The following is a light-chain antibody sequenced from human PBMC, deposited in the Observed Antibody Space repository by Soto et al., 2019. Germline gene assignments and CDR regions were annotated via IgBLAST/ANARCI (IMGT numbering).Light chain of an antibody. CDR2: DAY. V-gene: IGKV3-11*01. CDR3: QQRSQWPPL. CDR1: QSVVSY. Sequence: EIVLTQSPATLSLSPGERATLSCRASQSVVSYLVWYQQKAGQAPRLLIYDAYNRATGIPARFSGSGSGTDFTLTISSLEPEDFAVYYCQQRSQWPPLFGQGTPLE. J-gene: IGKJ5*01.